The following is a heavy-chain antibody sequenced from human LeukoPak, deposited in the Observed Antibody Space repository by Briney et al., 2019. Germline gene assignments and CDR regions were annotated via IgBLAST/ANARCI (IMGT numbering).Heavy chain of an antibody. D-gene: IGHD6-6*01. V-gene: IGHV4-31*03. CDR2: IYYSGST. Sequence: SQTLSLTCTVSGGSISSGGYFWTWIRQQPGKGLEWIGYIYYSGSTYYNPSPKSRVTISVDMSKNQFSLKLSSVTAADTAVYYCARAPYSSSSVDYWGQGTLVTVSS. J-gene: IGHJ4*02. CDR3: ARAPYSSSSVDY. CDR1: GGSISSGGYF.